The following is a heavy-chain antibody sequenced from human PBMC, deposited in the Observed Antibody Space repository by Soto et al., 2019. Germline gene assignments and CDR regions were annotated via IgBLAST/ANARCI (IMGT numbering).Heavy chain of an antibody. Sequence: QVHLVQSGAEVKTPGASVKVSCKASGYTFTDYTIHWVRQAPGQGLEWMGLINPNTGGTKYAQKLQGRVTMTRDTSISTAYRELSSLRSDDTAVYYCARGTGSSWCDPWGQGTLVTVSS. CDR3: ARGTGSSWCDP. D-gene: IGHD6-6*01. CDR2: INPNTGGT. J-gene: IGHJ5*02. CDR1: GYTFTDYT. V-gene: IGHV1-2*02.